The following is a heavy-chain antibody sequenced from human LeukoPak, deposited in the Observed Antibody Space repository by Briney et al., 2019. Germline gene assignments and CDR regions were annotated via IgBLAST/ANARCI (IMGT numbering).Heavy chain of an antibody. V-gene: IGHV1-18*04. Sequence: ASVKVSCKAAGYTFSSYYMHWVRQAPGQGLEWMGWISAYNGNTNYAQKLQGRVTMTTDTSTSTAYMELRSLRSDDTAVYYCARARTGYSYGRSGWFDPWGQGTLVTVSS. CDR3: ARARTGYSYGRSGWFDP. CDR1: GYTFSSYY. J-gene: IGHJ5*02. D-gene: IGHD5-18*01. CDR2: ISAYNGNT.